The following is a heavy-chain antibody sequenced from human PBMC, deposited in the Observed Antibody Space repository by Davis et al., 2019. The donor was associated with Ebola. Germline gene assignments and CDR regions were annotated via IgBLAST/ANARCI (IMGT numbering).Heavy chain of an antibody. D-gene: IGHD2-2*01. CDR2: ISWNSGSI. CDR1: GFTFDDYA. Sequence: PGGSLRLSCAASGFTFDDYAMHWVRQAPGKGLEWVSGISWNSGSIGYADSVKGRFTISRDNAKNSLYLQMNSLRAEDTALYYCAKEEGVVVPAALDYWGQGTLVTVSS. V-gene: IGHV3-9*01. J-gene: IGHJ4*02. CDR3: AKEEGVVVPAALDY.